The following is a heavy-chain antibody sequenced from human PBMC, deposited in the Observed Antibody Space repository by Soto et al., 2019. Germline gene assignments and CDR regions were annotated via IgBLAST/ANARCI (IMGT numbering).Heavy chain of an antibody. V-gene: IGHV3-64*01. CDR1: GFTFSSYA. Sequence: EVQLVESGGGLVQPGGSLRLSCAASGFTFSSYAMHWVRQAPGKGLEYVSAISSNGGSTCYANSVKGRFTISRDNSKNTLYLQMGSLRAEDMAVYYCARDPGGDEIYYYYGMDVWGQGTTVTVSS. CDR3: ARDPGGDEIYYYYGMDV. CDR2: ISSNGGST. J-gene: IGHJ6*02. D-gene: IGHD2-21*02.